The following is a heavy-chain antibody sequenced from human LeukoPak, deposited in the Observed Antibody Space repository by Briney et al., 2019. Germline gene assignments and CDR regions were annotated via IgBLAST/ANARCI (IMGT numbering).Heavy chain of an antibody. V-gene: IGHV3-7*03. CDR1: GLTFSSYW. CDR2: IKQDGSEK. CDR3: ARIAAAGIDQ. Sequence: GGSLRLSCAASGLTFSSYWMSWVRQAPGKGLEGVANIKQDGSEKYYVDSVKGRFTISRDNAKNSLYLQMNSLRAEDTAVYYCARIAAAGIDQWGQGTLVTVSS. J-gene: IGHJ4*02. D-gene: IGHD6-13*01.